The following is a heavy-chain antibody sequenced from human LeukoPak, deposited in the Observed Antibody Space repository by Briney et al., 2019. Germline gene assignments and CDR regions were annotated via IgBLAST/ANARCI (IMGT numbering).Heavy chain of an antibody. V-gene: IGHV3-30*03. CDR1: GFTFSSYG. Sequence: GGSLKLSCAASGFTFSSYGMHWVRQAPGKGLEWVAVISYDGSNKYYADSVKGRFTISRDNSKNTLYLQMNSLRAEDTAVYYCARDRKVGSSGLLDYWGQGTLVTVSS. CDR2: ISYDGSNK. D-gene: IGHD3-22*01. CDR3: ARDRKVGSSGLLDY. J-gene: IGHJ4*02.